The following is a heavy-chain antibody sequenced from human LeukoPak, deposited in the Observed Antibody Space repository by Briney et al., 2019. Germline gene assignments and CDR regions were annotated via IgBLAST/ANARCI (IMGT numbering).Heavy chain of an antibody. V-gene: IGHV3-30-3*01. CDR2: ISYDGSNK. Sequence: PGGSLRLSCAASGFTFSSYAMHWVRQAPGKGLEWVAVISYDGSNKYYADSVKGRFTISRDNSKNTLYLQMNSLRAEDTAVYYCARGKTFRFDYWGQGTLVTVSS. CDR1: GFTFSSYA. J-gene: IGHJ4*02. CDR3: ARGKTFRFDY. D-gene: IGHD2-21*01.